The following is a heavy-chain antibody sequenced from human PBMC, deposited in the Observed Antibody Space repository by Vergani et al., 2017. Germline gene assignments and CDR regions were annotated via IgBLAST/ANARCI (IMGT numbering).Heavy chain of an antibody. D-gene: IGHD2-2*01. CDR2: ISYDGSNK. CDR1: GFTFSSYD. V-gene: IGHV3-30*18. CDR3: AKGDQNNWFDP. J-gene: IGHJ5*02. Sequence: QVQLVESGGGVVQPGRSLRLSCAASGFTFSSYDMHWVRQAPGKGLEWVAVISYDGSNKYYADSVKGRFTISRDNSKNTLYLQMNSLRAEDTAVYYCAKGDQNNWFDPWGQGTLVTVSS.